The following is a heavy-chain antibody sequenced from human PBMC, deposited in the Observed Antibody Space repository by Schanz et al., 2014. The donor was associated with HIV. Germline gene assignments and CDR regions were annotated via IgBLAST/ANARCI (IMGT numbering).Heavy chain of an antibody. J-gene: IGHJ4*02. V-gene: IGHV1-8*01. CDR3: ARGGNCSGGSCSPWYFDY. D-gene: IGHD2-15*01. CDR2: MNPNSGNT. Sequence: QVQLVQSGAEVKKPGASVKVSCKASGYTFTSYDINWVRQATGQGLEWMGWMNPNSGNTGYAQKFQGRVTMTRNTSISTAYMELTSLRSDDTAVYYCARGGNCSGGSCSPWYFDYWGQGTLVTVSS. CDR1: GYTFTSYD.